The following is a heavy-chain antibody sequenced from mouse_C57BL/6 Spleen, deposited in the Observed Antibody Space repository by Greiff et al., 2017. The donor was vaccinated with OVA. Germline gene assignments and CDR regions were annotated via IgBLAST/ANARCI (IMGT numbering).Heavy chain of an antibody. CDR1: GFTFSDYY. CDR3: ARPVYYDYETPYAMDY. CDR2: ISNGGGST. Sequence: EVKLVESGGGLVQPGGSLKLSCAASGFTFSDYYMYWVRQTPEKRLEWVAYISNGGGSTYYPDTVKGRFTISRDNAKNTLYLQMSRLKSEDTAMYYCARPVYYDYETPYAMDYWGQGTSVTVSS. V-gene: IGHV5-12*01. J-gene: IGHJ4*01. D-gene: IGHD2-4*01.